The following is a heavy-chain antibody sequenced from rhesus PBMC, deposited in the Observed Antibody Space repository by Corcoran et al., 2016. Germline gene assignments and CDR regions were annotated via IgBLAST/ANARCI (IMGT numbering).Heavy chain of an antibody. CDR3: ARGGVTRMF. J-gene: IGHJ4*01. D-gene: IGHD3-22*01. CDR1: GGSISDNYR. CDR2: IYGSSTTT. V-gene: IGHV4S10*01. Sequence: QVQLQESGPGLVKPSETLSLTCAVSGGSISDNYRWSWIRQPPGKGLEWIGYIYGSSTTTNYSPSLKSRVTISKDTSKNQFSLKLSSVTAADTAVDYCARGGVTRMFWGQGVLVTVSS.